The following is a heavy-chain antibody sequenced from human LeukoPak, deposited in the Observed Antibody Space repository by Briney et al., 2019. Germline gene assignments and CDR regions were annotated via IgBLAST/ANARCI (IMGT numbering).Heavy chain of an antibody. D-gene: IGHD6-13*01. Sequence: ASVKVSCKASGYTFTSYGISWVRQAPGQGLEWMGWISAYNGNTNYAQKLQGRVTMTTDTSTSTAYMELRSLRSDDTAVYYCARDSSSWSEDWFDPWGQGTLVTVST. CDR3: ARDSSSWSEDWFDP. V-gene: IGHV1-18*01. CDR2: ISAYNGNT. J-gene: IGHJ5*02. CDR1: GYTFTSYG.